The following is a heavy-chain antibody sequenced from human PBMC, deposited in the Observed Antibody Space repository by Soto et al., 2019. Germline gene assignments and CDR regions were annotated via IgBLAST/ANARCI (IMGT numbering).Heavy chain of an antibody. CDR1: GGSFTGHF. Sequence: QVHLEQRGAGLLKPSETLPLTCTVSGGSFTGHFWSWVRQPPGKGLEWIGEVSHSGNTKYYPSLRSRVTLSVDSSKNQISLALTSVTAADTAVYYCARAKFESTGWHQFDIWGQGTLVTVSS. J-gene: IGHJ4*02. D-gene: IGHD7-27*01. V-gene: IGHV4-34*02. CDR2: VSHSGNT. CDR3: ARAKFESTGWHQFDI.